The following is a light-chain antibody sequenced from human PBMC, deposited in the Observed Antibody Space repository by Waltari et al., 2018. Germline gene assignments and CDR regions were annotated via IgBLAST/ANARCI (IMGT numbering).Light chain of an antibody. CDR2: QDS. Sequence: YALTPQPSVSVSPGQPASITSSADTMGDNCACRYQQQPGQSPVLVIYQDSKRPSGIPDRFAGSNSGNTASLTISGTQAMDEADYYCQAWDSSTAVFGGGTKLTVL. CDR1: TMGDNC. V-gene: IGLV3-1*01. J-gene: IGLJ2*01. CDR3: QAWDSSTAV.